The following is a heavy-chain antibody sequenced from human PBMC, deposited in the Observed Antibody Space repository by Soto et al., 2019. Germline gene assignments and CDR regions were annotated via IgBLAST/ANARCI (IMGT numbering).Heavy chain of an antibody. D-gene: IGHD3-22*01. CDR2: TSFDERYK. CDR1: GFPFTGYA. Sequence: QVQLVESGGGVVQPGRSLRLSCEASGFPFTGYAMHWVRQAPGKGLEWVAITSFDERYKFYAASVKGRFTISRDNSKNTLYLQMDSLSPEDTARYFWARDPRGDYDTAAYFDSWGQGALVIVSS. CDR3: ARDPRGDYDTAAYFDS. V-gene: IGHV3-30*04. J-gene: IGHJ4*02.